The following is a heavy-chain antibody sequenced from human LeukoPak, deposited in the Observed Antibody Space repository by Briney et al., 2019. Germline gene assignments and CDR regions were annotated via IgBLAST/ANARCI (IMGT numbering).Heavy chain of an antibody. CDR3: AKRGSSGYKIFDY. D-gene: IGHD3-22*01. V-gene: IGHV3-23*01. Sequence: GGSLRLSCAASGFTFSSYAMSWVRQAPGKGLEWVSAISGSGGSTDYADSVKGRFTISRDNSKNTLYLQMNSLRAEDTAVYYCAKRGSSGYKIFDYWGQGTLVTVSS. CDR2: ISGSGGST. CDR1: GFTFSSYA. J-gene: IGHJ4*02.